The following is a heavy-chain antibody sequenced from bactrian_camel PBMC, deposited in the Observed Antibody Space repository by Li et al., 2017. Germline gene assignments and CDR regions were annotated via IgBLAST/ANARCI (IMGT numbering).Heavy chain of an antibody. V-gene: IGHV3S53*01. J-gene: IGHJ4*01. CDR2: ISPSRRT. Sequence: VQLVESGGDSVQAGGALRLSCARSGDTFSGTYTGYYMAWFRQAPGKEREGVAAISPSRRTRYADSVKGRFTISRDNAKNTLYLQMNSLKPEDTAVYYCAADLFRGWTMWRDWGQGTQVTVS. D-gene: IGHD5*01. CDR1: GDTFSGTYTGYY. CDR3: AADLFRGWTMWRD.